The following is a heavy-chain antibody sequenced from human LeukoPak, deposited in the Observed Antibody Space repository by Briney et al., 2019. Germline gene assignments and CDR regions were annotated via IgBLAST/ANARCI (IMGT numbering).Heavy chain of an antibody. V-gene: IGHV4-39*07. D-gene: IGHD3-10*01. J-gene: IGHJ5*02. Sequence: PSETLSLTCTVSGGSISSSSSYWGWIRQPPGKGLEWIGSMYYSGSTYYNPSLKSRVTISVDTSKNQFSLKLSSVTAADTAVYYCARDRITMVRGVSLGGGNWFDPWGQGTLVTVSS. CDR2: MYYSGST. CDR1: GGSISSSSSY. CDR3: ARDRITMVRGVSLGGGNWFDP.